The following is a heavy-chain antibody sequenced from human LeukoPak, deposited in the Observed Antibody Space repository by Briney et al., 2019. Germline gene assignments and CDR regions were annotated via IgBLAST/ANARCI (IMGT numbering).Heavy chain of an antibody. CDR3: ARDHSSSWNYFDY. V-gene: IGHV3-11*04. CDR1: GFTFSDYY. Sequence: SLRLSCAASGFTFSDYYMNWIRQAPGKGLEWVSYISSSATTIYYADSVKGRFTISRDNAKKSLYLQMNSLRAEDTAVYYCARDHSSSWNYFDYWGQGTLVTVSS. CDR2: ISSSATTI. D-gene: IGHD6-13*01. J-gene: IGHJ4*02.